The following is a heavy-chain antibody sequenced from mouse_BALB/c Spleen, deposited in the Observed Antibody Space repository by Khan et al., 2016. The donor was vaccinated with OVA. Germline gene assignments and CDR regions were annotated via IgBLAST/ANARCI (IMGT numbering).Heavy chain of an antibody. Sequence: EVQLQESGPGLVKPGASVKISCKASGYSFTLYYMTWVKQSHGKSLEWSGRVNPNTGGSDYNQEFKGKAILTVDKSSNTAYMELHSLTSEDSAVYYCARGYDFFAYWGQGTLVTVSA. CDR3: ARGYDFFAY. D-gene: IGHD2-14*01. CDR1: GYSFTLYY. V-gene: IGHV1-26*01. J-gene: IGHJ3*01. CDR2: VNPNTGGS.